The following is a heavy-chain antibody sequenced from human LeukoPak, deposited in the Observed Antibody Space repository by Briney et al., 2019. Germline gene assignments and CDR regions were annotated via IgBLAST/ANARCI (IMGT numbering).Heavy chain of an antibody. Sequence: GGSLRLSCAASGFSFNSDWMDRVRQAPGKGLEWVANIKHDESEKNYLDSVKGRFTISRDNAQNSLYLQMNGLRVEDTAVYYCTRRLDDWGQGTLVIVSS. CDR2: IKHDESEK. V-gene: IGHV3-7*01. D-gene: IGHD3-16*01. J-gene: IGHJ4*02. CDR1: GFSFNSDW. CDR3: TRRLDD.